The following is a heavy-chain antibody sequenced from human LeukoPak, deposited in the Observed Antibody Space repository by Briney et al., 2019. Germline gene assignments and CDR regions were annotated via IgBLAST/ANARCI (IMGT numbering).Heavy chain of an antibody. J-gene: IGHJ1*01. CDR1: GYSFSSYW. CDR3: ARPGQPDLGGHLPH. V-gene: IGHV5-51*01. Sequence: GESLKISCKGYGYSFSSYWIAWVRQMPGQGLEWMGIVYPADSDVRYNPSFQGQVTISVGKSIKTSFLQFNSLKASDTAMYYCARPGQPDLGGHLPHWGQGTLVTVSS. CDR2: VYPADSDV. D-gene: IGHD3-16*01.